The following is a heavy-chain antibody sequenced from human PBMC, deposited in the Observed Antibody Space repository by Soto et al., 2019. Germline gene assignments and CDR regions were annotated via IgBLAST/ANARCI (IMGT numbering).Heavy chain of an antibody. D-gene: IGHD6-13*01. J-gene: IGHJ4*02. CDR2: IYHSGTT. V-gene: IGHV4-38-2*02. CDR1: VFSISSGFY. Sequence: SETVSLTCNVSVFSISSGFYWGWVRQPPGKGLEWIGAIYHSGTTYFNPSLKSRVTMAIDTSKNQFSLSLASVAAADTAMYYCARGMNPQDYWGQGTLVTVSS. CDR3: ARGMNPQDY.